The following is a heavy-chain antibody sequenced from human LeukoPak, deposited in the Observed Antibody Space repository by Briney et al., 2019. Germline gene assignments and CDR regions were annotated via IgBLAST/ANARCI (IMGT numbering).Heavy chain of an antibody. V-gene: IGHV3-23*01. D-gene: IGHD6-19*01. CDR1: GFTFSDYA. Sequence: GGALRLSCAASGFTFSDYAITWVRQAPGKGLEWVSHISGNGGSTSYADSVRGRFTVSRDNSKNMLYLQMNSLRADDTAVYYCAKVRPFTPIAVVPEFFDYWGQGTLVAVSS. J-gene: IGHJ4*02. CDR2: ISGNGGST. CDR3: AKVRPFTPIAVVPEFFDY.